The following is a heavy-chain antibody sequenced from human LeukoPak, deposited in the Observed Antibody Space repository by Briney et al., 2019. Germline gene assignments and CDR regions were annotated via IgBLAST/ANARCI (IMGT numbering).Heavy chain of an antibody. CDR1: GVTFSSYW. D-gene: IGHD3-10*01. CDR2: INSDGIST. CDR3: ERGTMGSGSYWEDYFDF. V-gene: IGHV3-74*01. J-gene: IGHJ4*02. Sequence: PGGSLRLSCAAAGVTFSSYWMHWVRPAPRKGLVWVSRINSDGISTSYADSVKGPFTISRDNAKNTLYLQMNSLRAEDTAVYYCERGTMGSGSYWEDYFDFWGQGTLVTVSS.